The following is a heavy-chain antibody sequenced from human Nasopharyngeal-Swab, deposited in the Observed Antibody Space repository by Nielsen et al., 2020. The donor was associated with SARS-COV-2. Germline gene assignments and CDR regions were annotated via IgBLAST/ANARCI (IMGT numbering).Heavy chain of an antibody. Sequence: GESLKISCTTSGFTFGDFAVTWVRQAPGRGLEWLGFISRTPHGGTPEYAPSVKGRFIISRDDSKNTAYLHMNSLKTDDTATYYCTPSPDYWGPGSLVTVSS. V-gene: IGHV3-49*04. CDR3: TPSPDY. CDR1: GFTFGDFA. CDR2: ISRTPHGGTP. J-gene: IGHJ4*02.